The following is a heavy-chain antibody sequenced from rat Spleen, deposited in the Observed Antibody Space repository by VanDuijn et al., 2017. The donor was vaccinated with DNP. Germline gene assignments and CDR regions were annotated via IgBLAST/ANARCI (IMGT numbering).Heavy chain of an antibody. CDR1: GFIFSNYW. CDR2: ISYDGGST. Sequence: EVQLVESGGGPVQPGRSLKLSCVASGFIFSNYWMTWIRQAPGKGLEWVAYISYDGGSTYYRDSVKGRFTISRDNAKSTLYLQMNSLRSEDTATYYCARLPITTVADYWGQGVMVTVSS. J-gene: IGHJ2*01. D-gene: IGHD1-1*01. CDR3: ARLPITTVADY. V-gene: IGHV5-31*01.